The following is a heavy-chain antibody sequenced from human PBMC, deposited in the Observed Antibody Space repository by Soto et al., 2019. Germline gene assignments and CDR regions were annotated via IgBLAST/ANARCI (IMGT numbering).Heavy chain of an antibody. Sequence: GGSLRLSCAAAGFTFSNYGMHWVRHAPGKGLEWVSDICHNRSNKYYADSVKGRFTISRDNSSTPQYPQINILRAEDTAVYYCARNGRKTWIQLWNLEVVVAASGPWVYSYYGMDAWGQGPTVTVSS. CDR1: GFTFSNYG. CDR2: ICHNRSNK. J-gene: IGHJ6*02. D-gene: IGHD5-18*01. CDR3: ARNGRKTWIQLWNLEVVVAASGPWVYSYYGMDA. V-gene: IGHV3-33*08.